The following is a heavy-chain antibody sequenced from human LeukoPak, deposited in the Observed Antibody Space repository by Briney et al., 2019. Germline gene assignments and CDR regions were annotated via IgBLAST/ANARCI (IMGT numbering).Heavy chain of an antibody. J-gene: IGHJ6*03. CDR3: ASHRNVYGDRTGDYYYMDV. V-gene: IGHV1-69*05. CDR1: GGTFSSYA. D-gene: IGHD4-17*01. Sequence: ASVKVSCKASGGTFSSYAISWVRQAPGQGLEWMGGIIPIFGTANYAQKFQGRVTITTDESTSTAYMGLSSLRSEDTAVYYCASHRNVYGDRTGDYYYMDVWGKGTMVTVSS. CDR2: IIPIFGTA.